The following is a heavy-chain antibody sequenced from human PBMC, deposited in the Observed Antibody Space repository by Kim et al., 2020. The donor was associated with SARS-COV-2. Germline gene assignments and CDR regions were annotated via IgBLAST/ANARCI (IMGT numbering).Heavy chain of an antibody. J-gene: IGHJ4*02. CDR1: GFTFSSYS. V-gene: IGHV3-21*01. Sequence: GGSLRLSCAASGFTFSSYSMNWVRQAPGKGLEWVSSISSSSSYIYYADSVKGRFTISSDNAKNSLYLQMNSLRAEDTAVYYCAREPLRGYSFDYWGQGTLVTVSS. CDR3: AREPLRGYSFDY. CDR2: ISSSSSYI.